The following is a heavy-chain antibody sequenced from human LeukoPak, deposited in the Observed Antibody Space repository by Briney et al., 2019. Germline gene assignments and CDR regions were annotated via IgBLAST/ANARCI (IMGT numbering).Heavy chain of an antibody. CDR1: GFTFSNYS. V-gene: IGHV3-48*04. J-gene: IGHJ5*02. CDR3: AKDKAAAAYGWFDP. Sequence: GGSLRLSCAASGFTFSNYSMNWVRQAPGKGLEWVSYISSISTTIYYADSVKGRFTISRDNAKNSLYLQMNSLRAEDTALYYCAKDKAAAAYGWFDPWGQGTLVTVSS. D-gene: IGHD6-13*01. CDR2: ISSISTTI.